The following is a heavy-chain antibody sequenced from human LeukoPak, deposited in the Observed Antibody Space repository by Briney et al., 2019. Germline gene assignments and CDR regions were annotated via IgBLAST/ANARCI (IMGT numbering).Heavy chain of an antibody. V-gene: IGHV3-30*04. CDR2: ISYDGGNE. D-gene: IGHD2/OR15-2a*01. CDR3: ARDNNCDY. J-gene: IGHJ4*02. CDR1: GFTFSNYA. Sequence: PGGSLRLSCAAPGFTFSNYAMHWVRQAPGKGLEWVAVISYDGGNEYYADSVKGRFTISRDNSKNTLYLQMNSLRAEDTAVYYCARDNNCDYWGQGTLVTVSS.